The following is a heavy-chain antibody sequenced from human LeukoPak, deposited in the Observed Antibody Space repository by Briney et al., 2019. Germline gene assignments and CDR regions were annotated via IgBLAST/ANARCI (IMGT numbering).Heavy chain of an antibody. Sequence: GGSLRLSCAASGFTFSDYYMSWIRQAPGKGLEWVSYISSSGSTIYYADSVKGRFTISRDNAKNSLYLRMNSLRAEDTAVYYCARDRSHGSGSSGSVYYYGMDVWGQGTTVTVSS. CDR2: ISSSGSTI. CDR1: GFTFSDYY. J-gene: IGHJ6*02. D-gene: IGHD3-10*01. CDR3: ARDRSHGSGSSGSVYYYGMDV. V-gene: IGHV3-11*01.